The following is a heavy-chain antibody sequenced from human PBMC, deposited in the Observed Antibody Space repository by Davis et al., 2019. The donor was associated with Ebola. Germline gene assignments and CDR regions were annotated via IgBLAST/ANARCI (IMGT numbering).Heavy chain of an antibody. V-gene: IGHV4-34*01. D-gene: IGHD2-15*01. CDR2: ISHSGST. CDR3: ARGLVVVAAIYFDY. CDR1: GGSFSGYY. J-gene: IGHJ4*02. Sequence: MPSETLSLTCAVYGGSFSGYYWSWIRQPPGKGLEWIGEISHSGSTNYNPSLKSRVTMSVDTSKNQISLKLSSVTAADTAVYYCARGLVVVAAIYFDYWGQGTLVTVSS.